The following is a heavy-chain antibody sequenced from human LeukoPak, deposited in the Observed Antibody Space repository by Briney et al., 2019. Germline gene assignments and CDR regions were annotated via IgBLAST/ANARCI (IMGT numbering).Heavy chain of an antibody. J-gene: IGHJ6*03. Sequence: SETLSLTCTVSGGSINPYSWSWIRQPPGKGLEWIGYIFYSGSTNTNPSLKSRVTISVATSKNEFYLELSSVSAADTAVYYCARDYHDTSGYNYVGGYYYMDVWGKGTTVTVSS. V-gene: IGHV4-59*08. CDR1: GGSINPYS. D-gene: IGHD3-22*01. CDR2: IFYSGST. CDR3: ARDYHDTSGYNYVGGYYYMDV.